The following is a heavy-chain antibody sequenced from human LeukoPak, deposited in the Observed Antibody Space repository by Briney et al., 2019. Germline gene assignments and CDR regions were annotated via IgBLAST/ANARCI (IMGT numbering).Heavy chain of an antibody. CDR1: GGSFSSGTYY. D-gene: IGHD2-8*01. CDR3: TRSTNLEAFDI. CDR2: IYYSGST. Sequence: SETLSLTCTVSGGSFSSGTYYWSWLRQPPGKGLEWIGYIYYSGSTNYNPSLKSRVTVSVDTSKNQCSLKLSSVTTADTAVYYCTRSTNLEAFDIWGQGTMVTVSS. J-gene: IGHJ3*02. V-gene: IGHV4-61*01.